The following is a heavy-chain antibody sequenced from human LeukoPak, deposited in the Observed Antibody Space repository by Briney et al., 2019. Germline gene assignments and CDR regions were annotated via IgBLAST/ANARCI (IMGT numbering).Heavy chain of an antibody. CDR2: IRYDGGYK. Sequence: PGGSLRLSCAASGFTFSSYSMNWVRQAPGKGLEWLAFIRYDGGYKSYAGSVKGLFTISRDNSKSTLYLQMNSLTAEDTAVYYCAKINQKFYYDTSGPPLDSWGQGTLVTVSS. CDR1: GFTFSSYS. CDR3: AKINQKFYYDTSGPPLDS. D-gene: IGHD3-22*01. J-gene: IGHJ4*02. V-gene: IGHV3-30*02.